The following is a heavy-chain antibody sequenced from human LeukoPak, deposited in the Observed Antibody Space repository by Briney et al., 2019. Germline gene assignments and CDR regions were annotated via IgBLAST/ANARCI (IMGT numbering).Heavy chain of an antibody. D-gene: IGHD2-2*01. Sequence: ASVKVSCKASGYTFTSHGISWVRQAPGQGLEWMGWISAYSGNTNYAQKLQGRVTMTTDTSTSTAYMELRSLRSDDTAVYYCARDSIVVVPAVGDYWGQGTLVTVSS. CDR3: ARDSIVVVPAVGDY. CDR2: ISAYSGNT. V-gene: IGHV1-18*01. J-gene: IGHJ4*02. CDR1: GYTFTSHG.